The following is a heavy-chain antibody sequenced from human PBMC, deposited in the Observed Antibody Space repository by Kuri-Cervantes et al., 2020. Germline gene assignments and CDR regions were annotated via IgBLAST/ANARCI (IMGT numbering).Heavy chain of an antibody. CDR3: ARGAGRLQKYYFDY. D-gene: IGHD5-24*01. Sequence: ASVKVSCKASGYTFTSYDINWVRQATGQGLEWMGWINPNSGGTNYAQKFQGRVTMTRNTSISTAYMELSSLRSEDTAVYYCARGAGRLQKYYFDYWGQGTLVTVSS. J-gene: IGHJ4*02. CDR1: GYTFTSYD. V-gene: IGHV1-8*01. CDR2: INPNSGGT.